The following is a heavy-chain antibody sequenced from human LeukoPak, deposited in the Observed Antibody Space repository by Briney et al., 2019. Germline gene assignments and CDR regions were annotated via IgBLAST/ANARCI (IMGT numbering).Heavy chain of an antibody. J-gene: IGHJ4*02. V-gene: IGHV3-23*01. CDR2: ISGSGGST. CDR3: ARIRQRITMVRGVKYFDY. D-gene: IGHD3-10*01. Sequence: GRSLRLSCAASGFTFSSYAMSWVRQAPGKGLEWVSAISGSGGSTYYADSVKGRFTISRDNSKNTLYLQMNSLRAEDTAVYYCARIRQRITMVRGVKYFDYWGQGTLVTVSS. CDR1: GFTFSSYA.